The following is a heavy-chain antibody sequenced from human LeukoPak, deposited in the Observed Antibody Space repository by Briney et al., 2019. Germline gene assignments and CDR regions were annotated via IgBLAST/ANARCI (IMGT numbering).Heavy chain of an antibody. J-gene: IGHJ4*02. D-gene: IGHD4-11*01. Sequence: GGSLRLSCAVSGFTVTDNYMSWVRQAPGKGLQWVSVVYPDGRTYYADSVKGRFTISRDNSRNTLLLQLNSLRADDTAVYYCARTNPVYSDYDYWGQGTLVTVSS. V-gene: IGHV3-53*01. CDR3: ARTNPVYSDYDY. CDR2: VYPDGRT. CDR1: GFTVTDNY.